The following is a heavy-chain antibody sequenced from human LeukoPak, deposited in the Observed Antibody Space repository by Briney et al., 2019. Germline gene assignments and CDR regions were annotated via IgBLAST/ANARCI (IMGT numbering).Heavy chain of an antibody. CDR2: MNPNSGNT. V-gene: IGHV1-8*01. Sequence: ASVKVSCKASGYIFTSYDINWVRQVTGQGLEWMGWMNPNSGNTGYAQKFQGRVTMTRNTSISTAYMELSSLRSEDTAVYYCARGGYSGYDLYYYYYYMDVWGKGTTVTISS. CDR3: ARGGYSGYDLYYYYYYMDV. D-gene: IGHD5-12*01. CDR1: GYIFTSYD. J-gene: IGHJ6*03.